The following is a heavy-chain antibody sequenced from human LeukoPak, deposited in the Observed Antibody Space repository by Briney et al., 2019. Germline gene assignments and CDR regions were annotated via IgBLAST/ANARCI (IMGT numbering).Heavy chain of an antibody. Sequence: SETLSLTCTVSGGSISSGSYYWSWIRQPAGKGLEWIGRIYTSGSTNYNPSLKSRVTISVDTSKNQFSLKLSSVTAADTAVYYCAREGSRDYGSGISDFDYWGQGTLVTVSS. D-gene: IGHD3-10*01. CDR3: AREGSRDYGSGISDFDY. CDR1: GGSISSGSYY. CDR2: IYTSGST. J-gene: IGHJ4*02. V-gene: IGHV4-61*02.